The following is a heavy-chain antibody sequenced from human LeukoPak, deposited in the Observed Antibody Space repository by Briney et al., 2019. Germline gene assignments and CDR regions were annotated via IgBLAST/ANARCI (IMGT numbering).Heavy chain of an antibody. CDR3: AKVAKYYYGPETYYFFEQ. Sequence: GGSLRLSCAASGFSFSTYWMSWVRQAPGKGLEWVANINQDGTEKYYVDSVKGRFTVSRDYTKNSLYLQMNSLRVEDTAVYYCAKVAKYYYGPETYYFFEQWGQGTPVTASS. CDR2: INQDGTEK. D-gene: IGHD3-10*01. V-gene: IGHV3-7*01. CDR1: GFSFSTYW. J-gene: IGHJ4*02.